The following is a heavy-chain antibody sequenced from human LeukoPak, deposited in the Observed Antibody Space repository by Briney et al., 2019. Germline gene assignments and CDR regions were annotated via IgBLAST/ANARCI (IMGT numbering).Heavy chain of an antibody. CDR1: GFTFRSYE. J-gene: IGHJ6*04. Sequence: PGGSLRLSCEDSGFTFRSYEMNWVRQAPGKGLEWIAYLSSSGSAFSYADSAKGRFTIARDNAKNSVYLEMNSLRADDTAVYYCAELGITMIGGVWGKGTTVTISS. V-gene: IGHV3-48*03. D-gene: IGHD3-10*02. CDR2: LSSSGSAF. CDR3: AELGITMIGGV.